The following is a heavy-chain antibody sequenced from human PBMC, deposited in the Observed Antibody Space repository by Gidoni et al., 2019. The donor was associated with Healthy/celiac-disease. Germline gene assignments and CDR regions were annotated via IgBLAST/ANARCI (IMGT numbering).Heavy chain of an antibody. CDR1: GFTFSSYS. Sequence: EVQLVESGGGLVKPGGSLRLSCAASGFTFSSYSMNWVRQAPGKGLEWVSSISSSSSYIYYADSVKGRFTISRDNAKNSLYLQMNSLRAEDTAVYYCARGVAGSNYMDVWGQGTTVTVSS. CDR3: ARGVAGSNYMDV. D-gene: IGHD6-19*01. V-gene: IGHV3-21*01. J-gene: IGHJ6*02. CDR2: ISSSSSYI.